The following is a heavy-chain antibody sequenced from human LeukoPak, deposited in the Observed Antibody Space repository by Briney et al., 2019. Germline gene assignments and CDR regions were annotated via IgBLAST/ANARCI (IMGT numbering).Heavy chain of an antibody. CDR3: AMESVDTAMTFDY. V-gene: IGHV1-69*05. CDR2: IIPIFGTA. D-gene: IGHD5-18*01. J-gene: IGHJ4*02. CDR1: GGTFSSYA. Sequence: ASVKVSCKASGGTFSSYAISWVRQAPGQGLEWMGRIIPIFGTANYAQKFQGRVTITTDESTSTAYMELSSLRSEDTAVYYCAMESVDTAMTFDYWGQGTLVTVSS.